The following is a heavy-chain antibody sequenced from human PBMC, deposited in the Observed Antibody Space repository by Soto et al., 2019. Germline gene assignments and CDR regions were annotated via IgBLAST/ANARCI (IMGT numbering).Heavy chain of an antibody. D-gene: IGHD4-4*01. V-gene: IGHV3-33*01. Sequence: QVQLVESGGGVVQPGRSLRLSCAASGFTFSSYGMHWVRQAPGKGLEWVAVIWYDGRNKYYADSVKGRFTISRDNSKNTLYLQMNSLRAEDTAVYYCARGGYSKRYYYYGMDVWGQGTTVTVSS. J-gene: IGHJ6*02. CDR2: IWYDGRNK. CDR3: ARGGYSKRYYYYGMDV. CDR1: GFTFSSYG.